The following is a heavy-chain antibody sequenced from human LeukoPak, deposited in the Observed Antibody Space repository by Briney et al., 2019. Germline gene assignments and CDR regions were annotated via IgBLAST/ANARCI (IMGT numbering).Heavy chain of an antibody. Sequence: ASVKVSCKASGYTFTSYGISWVRQAPGQGLEWMGWINPNSGATSYAQKFQGGVTLTRDTSITTFYMEVSRLRSDDTAVYFCARYNWNDVVSALDYWGQGTLVTVSS. CDR3: ARYNWNDVVSALDY. V-gene: IGHV1-2*02. D-gene: IGHD1-1*01. CDR1: GYTFTSYG. J-gene: IGHJ4*02. CDR2: INPNSGAT.